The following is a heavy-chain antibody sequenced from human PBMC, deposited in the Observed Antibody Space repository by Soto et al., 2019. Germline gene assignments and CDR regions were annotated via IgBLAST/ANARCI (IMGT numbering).Heavy chain of an antibody. J-gene: IGHJ4*02. V-gene: IGHV3-33*01. CDR2: IWYDGSNK. D-gene: IGHD1-26*01. Sequence: GGSLRLSCAASGFTFSSYGMHWVRQAPGKGLEWVAVIWYDGSNKYYADSVKGRFTISRDNSKNTLYLQMNSLRAEDTAVYYCARDRHSGSYFDYWGQGTLVTVSS. CDR3: ARDRHSGSYFDY. CDR1: GFTFSSYG.